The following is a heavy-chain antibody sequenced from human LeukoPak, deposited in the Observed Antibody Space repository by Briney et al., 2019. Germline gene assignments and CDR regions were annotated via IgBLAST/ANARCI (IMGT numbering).Heavy chain of an antibody. J-gene: IGHJ4*02. Sequence: VGSLRLSCAASGFTFSSYAMSWVRQAPGKGLEWVSAISGSGGSTYYADSVKGRFTISRDNSKNTLYLQMNSLRAEDTAVYYCAKEDGYDSSGYYPTPFDYWGQGTLVTVSS. CDR1: GFTFSSYA. CDR2: ISGSGGST. CDR3: AKEDGYDSSGYYPTPFDY. V-gene: IGHV3-23*01. D-gene: IGHD3-22*01.